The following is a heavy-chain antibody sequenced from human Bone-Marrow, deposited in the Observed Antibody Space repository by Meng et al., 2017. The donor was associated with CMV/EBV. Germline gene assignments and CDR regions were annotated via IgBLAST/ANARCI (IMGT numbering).Heavy chain of an antibody. CDR2: IYSGGST. CDR1: GFTVSSNY. CDR3: ARPSLEWLLQRGMDV. J-gene: IGHJ6*02. V-gene: IGHV3-53*01. D-gene: IGHD3-3*01. Sequence: GGSLRLSCAASGFTVSSNYMNWVRQAPGKGLEWVSVIYSGGSTYYADSVKGRFTISRDNSKNTLYLQMNSLRAEDTAVYYCARPSLEWLLQRGMDVWGQGTTVTVSS.